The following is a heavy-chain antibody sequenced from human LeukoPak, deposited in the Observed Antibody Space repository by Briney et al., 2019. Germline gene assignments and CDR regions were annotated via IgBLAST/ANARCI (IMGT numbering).Heavy chain of an antibody. CDR3: ARDITMVRGVTGYYYYYYGMDV. V-gene: IGHV1-18*01. D-gene: IGHD3-10*01. CDR1: GYTFTSYG. CDR2: ISAYNGNT. Sequence: ASVKVSCKASGYTFTSYGISWVRQAPGQGLEWMGWISAYNGNTNYAQKLQGRVTMTTDTSTSTAYMELRSLRSDDTAVYYCARDITMVRGVTGYYYYYYGMDVWGQGTTVTVSS. J-gene: IGHJ6*02.